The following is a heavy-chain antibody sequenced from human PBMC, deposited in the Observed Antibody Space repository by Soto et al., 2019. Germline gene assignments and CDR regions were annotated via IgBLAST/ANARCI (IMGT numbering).Heavy chain of an antibody. J-gene: IGHJ4*02. CDR2: IDPSDSYT. CDR3: ATGLDGGGWNYFDY. CDR1: GYSLTSYW. V-gene: IGHV5-10-1*01. D-gene: IGHD6-19*01. Sequence: CKGSGYSLTSYWISWVRQMPGKGLEWMGRIDPSDSYTNYSPSLQGHVTISADKSISTAYLQWSSLKASDTAMYYCATGLDGGGWNYFDYWGQGTLVTVSS.